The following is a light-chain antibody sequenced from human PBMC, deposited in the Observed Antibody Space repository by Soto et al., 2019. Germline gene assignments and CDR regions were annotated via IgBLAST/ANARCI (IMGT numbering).Light chain of an antibody. J-gene: IGLJ1*01. CDR1: SSDVGGYNY. Sequence: QSVLTQPASVSGSPGQSITISCTGTSSDVGGYNYVSWYQQHPGKAPKLMIYDVSNRPSGVSNRFSGSKSGNTASLTISGLQAEDEADYYCTSYTGSSTHVFGTGTKVTDL. CDR3: TSYTGSSTHV. CDR2: DVS. V-gene: IGLV2-14*01.